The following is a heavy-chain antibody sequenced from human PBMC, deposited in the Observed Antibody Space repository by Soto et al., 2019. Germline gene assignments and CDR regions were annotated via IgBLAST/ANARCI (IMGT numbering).Heavy chain of an antibody. J-gene: IGHJ6*03. V-gene: IGHV1-24*01. CDR3: ATHRGLRYFDGAAYMDV. CDR2: FDPEDGET. Sequence: APVKVSCKVSGYTLTELSMHWVRQAPGKGLEWMGGFDPEDGETIYAQKFQGRVTMTEDTSTDTAYMELSSLRSEDTAVYYCATHRGLRYFDGAAYMDVWGKGTTVTVSS. D-gene: IGHD3-9*01. CDR1: GYTLTELS.